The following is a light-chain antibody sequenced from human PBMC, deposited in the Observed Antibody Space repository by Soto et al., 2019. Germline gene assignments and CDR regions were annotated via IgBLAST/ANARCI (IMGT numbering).Light chain of an antibody. Sequence: EIVLTQSPGTLSLSPGERATLSCRASQSVISTYLAWYQQKPGQAPRLLIYGASSRATGIPDRFSGSGSGTDFTLTSRIKERKGFALENCDQYRRPTLPCGQGTRLEIK. CDR3: DQYRRPTLP. CDR2: GAS. J-gene: IGKJ5*01. CDR1: QSVISTY. V-gene: IGKV3-20*01.